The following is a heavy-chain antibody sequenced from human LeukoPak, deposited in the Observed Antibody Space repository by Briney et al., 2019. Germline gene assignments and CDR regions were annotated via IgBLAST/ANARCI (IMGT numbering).Heavy chain of an antibody. CDR1: GFTFDSYA. Sequence: GGSLSLSCAASGFTFDSYAMTWVRQAPGKGLEWVSSISGGGGITNYADSVKGRFTISRDNSKYTLFLQMNSLRAEDTAVYYCAKYGVDCSSTGCYPLYYMDVWGKGTTVTVSS. CDR3: AKYGVDCSSTGCYPLYYMDV. J-gene: IGHJ6*03. D-gene: IGHD2-2*01. V-gene: IGHV3-23*01. CDR2: ISGGGGIT.